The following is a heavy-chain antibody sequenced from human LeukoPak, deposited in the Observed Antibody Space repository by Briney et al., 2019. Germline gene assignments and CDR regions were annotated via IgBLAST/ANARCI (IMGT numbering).Heavy chain of an antibody. D-gene: IGHD7-27*01. CDR2: IHSGGAGSS. Sequence: GGSLRLSCAVSGFTVNSKYMSWVRQAPGKGLEWVSIIHSGGAGSSIYAESVKGRFTISRDTSRNTMHLQMNTLRAEDTAVYYCAIIDWGWGSFDFWGQGTVVTVSA. V-gene: IGHV3-53*01. CDR1: GFTVNSKY. J-gene: IGHJ3*01. CDR3: AIIDWGWGSFDF.